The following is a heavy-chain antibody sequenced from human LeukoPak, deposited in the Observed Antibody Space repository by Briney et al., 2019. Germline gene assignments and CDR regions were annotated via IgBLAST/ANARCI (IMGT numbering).Heavy chain of an antibody. V-gene: IGHV4-59*01. D-gene: IGHD2-2*01. CDR1: GGSISSYY. CDR2: IYHSGST. J-gene: IGHJ4*02. Sequence: SETLSLTCTVSGGSISSYYWSWIRQPPGKGLEWIGYIYHSGSTNYNPSLKSRVTISVDTSKNQFSLKLSSVTAADTAVYYCARDLSRGLDYWGQGTLVTVSS. CDR3: ARDLSRGLDY.